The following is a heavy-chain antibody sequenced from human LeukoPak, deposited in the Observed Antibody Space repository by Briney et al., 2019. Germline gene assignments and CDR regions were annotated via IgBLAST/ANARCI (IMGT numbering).Heavy chain of an antibody. J-gene: IGHJ3*02. V-gene: IGHV3-30-3*01. Sequence: PGGSLRLSCAASGFTFSSYAMHWVRQAPGKGLEWVAAILHDGSNKYYADSVKGRFTISRDNSKNTLSLQMNSLRAEDTAVYYCAKDRSLYDFWSGYAFDIWGQGTMVTVSS. CDR1: GFTFSSYA. D-gene: IGHD3-3*01. CDR3: AKDRSLYDFWSGYAFDI. CDR2: ILHDGSNK.